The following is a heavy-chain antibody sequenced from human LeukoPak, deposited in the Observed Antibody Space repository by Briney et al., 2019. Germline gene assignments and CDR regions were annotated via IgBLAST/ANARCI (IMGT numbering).Heavy chain of an antibody. V-gene: IGHV1-18*01. CDR2: ISAYNGNT. J-gene: IGHJ5*02. CDR3: ARDPALGYTSGWYNWFDP. CDR1: GYTFITHG. Sequence: GASVKVSCKASGYTFITHGLTWVRQAPGQGLEWMGWISAYNGNTIYAQTLQDRLTMTTDTSTSTAYMELRSLRSDDTAVYYCARDPALGYTSGWYNWFDPWGQGTLVTVSS. D-gene: IGHD6-19*01.